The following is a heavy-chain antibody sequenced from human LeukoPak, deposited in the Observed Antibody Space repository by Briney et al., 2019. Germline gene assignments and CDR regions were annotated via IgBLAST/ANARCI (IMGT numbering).Heavy chain of an antibody. V-gene: IGHV3-30*02. D-gene: IGHD3-22*01. CDR3: YIPYYDTSAYKGY. CDR2: IGYGGTNE. CDR1: GFTFSSYG. Sequence: AGGSLRLSCAASGFTFSSYGMRWVRQAPGKGLEWVALIGYGGTNEYYADSVKGRFTISRDNSKNTLYLQMKSLRAEDTAVYYCYIPYYDTSAYKGYWGQGTLVTVSS. J-gene: IGHJ4*02.